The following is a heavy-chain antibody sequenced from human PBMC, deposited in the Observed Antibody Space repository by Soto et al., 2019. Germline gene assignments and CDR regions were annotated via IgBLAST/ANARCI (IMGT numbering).Heavy chain of an antibody. CDR1: GGSVSIGDYL. CDR2: IHDSGNT. V-gene: IGHV4-30-4*01. D-gene: IGHD4-17*01. Sequence: LSLTCTVFGGSVSIGDYLWSWIRQRPGKGLGWIGYIHDSGNTYYNPSLKSRVTISLDTSKNQFSLKVTSMTAADTAVYFCARARGGDSGDYASLFDRWGQGNLVTVSS. J-gene: IGHJ5*02. CDR3: ARARGGDSGDYASLFDR.